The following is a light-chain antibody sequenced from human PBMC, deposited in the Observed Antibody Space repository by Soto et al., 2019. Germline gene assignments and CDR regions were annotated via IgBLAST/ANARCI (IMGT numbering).Light chain of an antibody. V-gene: IGLV2-8*01. J-gene: IGLJ1*01. CDR2: EVT. CDR3: SSYTGGNPSYV. CDR1: NSNVGGGYD. Sequence: QSVLTQPPSVSGAPGQTVTISCSGSNSNVGGGYDVHWYQQHPGKAPKLMIYEVTIRPSGVSDRFSGSKSGNTASLTVSGLQAEDEADYYCSSYTGGNPSYVFGTGTKVTVL.